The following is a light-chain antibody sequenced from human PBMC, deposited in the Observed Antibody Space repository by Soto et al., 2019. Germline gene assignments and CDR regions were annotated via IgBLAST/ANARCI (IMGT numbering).Light chain of an antibody. CDR1: QSVSNY. CDR2: DAS. V-gene: IGKV3-11*01. CDR3: HQRSNWPPIT. J-gene: IGKJ5*01. Sequence: EIVMTQSPATLSVSPGDRATLSCRSSQSVSNYLAWYQQKPGQAPRLLIYDASNRATGIPARFSGSGSGTDFTLTISSLEPEDFAVYYCHQRSNWPPITFGQGTRLEI.